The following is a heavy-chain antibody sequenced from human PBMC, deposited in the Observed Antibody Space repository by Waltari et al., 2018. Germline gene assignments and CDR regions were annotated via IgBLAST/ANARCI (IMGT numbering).Heavy chain of an antibody. V-gene: IGHV1-24*01. J-gene: IGHJ4*02. Sequence: QVQVIQSGAEVKKPGASVKVSCKVSGFSLTELSMHWVRQAPGEGLEWIGVINSEGVDFEDDEIMYARKFQGKITMSEDTSTNAAYMEVYRLRPEDTAVYYCATGRFGSLQWGQGTPVTVSS. CDR1: GFSLTELS. CDR3: ATGRFGSLQ. D-gene: IGHD3-10*01. CDR2: VDFEDDEI.